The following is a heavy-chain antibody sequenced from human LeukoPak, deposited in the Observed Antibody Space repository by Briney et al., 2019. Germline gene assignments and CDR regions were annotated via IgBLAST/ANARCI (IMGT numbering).Heavy chain of an antibody. CDR3: AKTARMYNWFDP. V-gene: IGHV3-23*01. CDR2: LSGGGGST. Sequence: GGSLRLSCAASGFTFNTYSIVWVRQGPGKGLEWVSSLSGGGGSTYYADSVKGRFTISRDNSKNTLYLQMNSLRAEDTAIYYCAKTARMYNWFDPWGQGTLVTVSS. J-gene: IGHJ5*02. CDR1: GFTFNTYS. D-gene: IGHD2-21*02.